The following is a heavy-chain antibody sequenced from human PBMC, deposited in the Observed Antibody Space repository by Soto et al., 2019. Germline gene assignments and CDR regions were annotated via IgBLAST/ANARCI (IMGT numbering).Heavy chain of an antibody. V-gene: IGHV1-69*01. CDR3: ATVDISVTLVSWFDP. CDR1: GGTFSSYV. D-gene: IGHD2-21*01. CDR2: IIPVSGTA. J-gene: IGHJ5*02. Sequence: QVHLEQSGAEVKKPGSSVKVSCKFSGGTFSSYVIIWVRQAPGQGLEWMGGIIPVSGTANYAQKFHGRVTISADAATNAAYMELRSVRFDDTAVYYCATVDISVTLVSWFDPWRQVTLVTVA.